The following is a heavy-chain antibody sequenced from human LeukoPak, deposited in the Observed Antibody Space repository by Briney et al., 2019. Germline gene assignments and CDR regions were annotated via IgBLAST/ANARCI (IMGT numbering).Heavy chain of an antibody. Sequence: NPSETLSLTCAVYGGSFSGYYWSWIRQPPGKGPEGIGYIYYSGSTNYNPSLKSRVTISVKTSKNQFSLKLSSVTAADTAVYFCARGPYSYDSSGAFDVWGQGTMVTVSS. CDR1: GGSFSGYY. CDR2: IYYSGST. D-gene: IGHD3-22*01. V-gene: IGHV4-59*08. CDR3: ARGPYSYDSSGAFDV. J-gene: IGHJ3*01.